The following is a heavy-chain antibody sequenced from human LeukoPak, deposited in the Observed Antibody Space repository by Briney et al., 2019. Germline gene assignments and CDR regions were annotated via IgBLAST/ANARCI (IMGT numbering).Heavy chain of an antibody. V-gene: IGHV3-30-3*01. CDR2: ISYDGNNK. CDR3: AKAELGVDTFFDY. J-gene: IGHJ4*02. Sequence: GGSLRLSCAASGFTFSTYAMHWVRQAPGKGLEWVAVISYDGNNKYYIDSVKGRFTISRDNSKRTLFLQMNSLRAEDTAFYYCAKAELGVDTFFDYWGQGTLVTVSS. CDR1: GFTFSTYA. D-gene: IGHD3-3*01.